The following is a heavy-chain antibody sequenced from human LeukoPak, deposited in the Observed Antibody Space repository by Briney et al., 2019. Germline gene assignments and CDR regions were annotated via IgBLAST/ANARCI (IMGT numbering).Heavy chain of an antibody. J-gene: IGHJ6*03. Sequence: PGGSLRLSCAASGFTFSSYWMHWVRQAPGKGLVWVSRINSDGSSTSYADSVKGRFTISRDNAKNTLYLQMNSLRAEDTAVYYCARDGTHYDILTGYWVYYMDVWGKGTTVTISS. D-gene: IGHD3-9*01. CDR3: ARDGTHYDILTGYWVYYMDV. CDR2: INSDGSST. CDR1: GFTFSSYW. V-gene: IGHV3-74*01.